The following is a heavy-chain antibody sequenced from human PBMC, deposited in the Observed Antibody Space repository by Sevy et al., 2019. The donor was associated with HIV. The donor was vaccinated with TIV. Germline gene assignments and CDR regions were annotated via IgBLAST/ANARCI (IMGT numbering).Heavy chain of an antibody. CDR2: ISSGGDTI. V-gene: IGHV3-48*02. D-gene: IGHD3-22*01. CDR3: ARGTGLLVRGAYYFDY. Sequence: GGSLRLSCATSAFTFSTYYMNWVPQAPGKGLEWVSSISSGGDTISYAEPVRGRFTISRDNAKSSLYLQMNSLRDEDTAVYYCARGTGLLVRGAYYFDYWGQGSLVTVSS. J-gene: IGHJ4*02. CDR1: AFTFSTYY.